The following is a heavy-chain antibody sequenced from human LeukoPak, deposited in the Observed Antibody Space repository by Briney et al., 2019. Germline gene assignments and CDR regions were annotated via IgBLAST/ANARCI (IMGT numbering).Heavy chain of an antibody. D-gene: IGHD4-11*01. V-gene: IGHV4-30-2*01. CDR2: IYHSGST. Sequence: PSETLSLTCAVSGGSISSGGYSWSWIRQPPGKGLEWIGYIYHSGSTYYNPSLKSRVTISVDRSKNQFSLKLSSVTAADTAVYYCAGFAPYSNSYYFDYWGQGTLVTVSS. CDR3: AGFAPYSNSYYFDY. CDR1: GGSISSGGYS. J-gene: IGHJ4*02.